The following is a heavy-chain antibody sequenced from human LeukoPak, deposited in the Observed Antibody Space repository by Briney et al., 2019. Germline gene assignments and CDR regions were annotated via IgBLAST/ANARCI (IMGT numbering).Heavy chain of an antibody. CDR3: ARDLAGSGWYWYFDL. CDR2: INPSGGST. Sequence: ASVKVSCKASGYTFTSYYMHWVRQAPGQGLEWMGIINPSGGSTSYAQKFQGRVTMTRDTSTSTVYMELSSLRSEDTAVYYRARDLAGSGWYWYFDLWGRGTLVTVSS. J-gene: IGHJ2*01. D-gene: IGHD6-19*01. CDR1: GYTFTSYY. V-gene: IGHV1-46*01.